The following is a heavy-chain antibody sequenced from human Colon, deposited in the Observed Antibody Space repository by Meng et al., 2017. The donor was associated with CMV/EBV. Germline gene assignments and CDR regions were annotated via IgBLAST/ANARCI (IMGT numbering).Heavy chain of an antibody. V-gene: IGHV4-34*01. CDR1: GGSLSGYD. D-gene: IGHD3-3*01. CDR3: AREAGPFFGVIVNDS. CDR2: INQSGST. J-gene: IGHJ4*02. Sequence: QVNQQRWGAGPLQTSQTLARSCVVSGGSLSGYDWTWIRQSPGKGLEWIGEINQSGSTNYNPSLKSRVTVSVDTSKNQFSLRVTSVTAADSALYYCAREAGPFFGVIVNDSWGQGTLVTVSS.